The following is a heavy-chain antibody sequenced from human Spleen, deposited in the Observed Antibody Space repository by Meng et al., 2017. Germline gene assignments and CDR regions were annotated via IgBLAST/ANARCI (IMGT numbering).Heavy chain of an antibody. D-gene: IGHD3-9*01. CDR3: ARDADWVIFDH. J-gene: IGHJ4*02. CDR1: GFTFSSYN. V-gene: IGHV3-74*03. CDR2: INTDASST. Sequence: GESLKISCAASGFTFSSYNMHWVRQTPGEGLVWVSRINTDASSTTYADSVKDRFTISRDDAKNTVYLQMNSLRAEDTAVYYCARDADWVIFDHWGQGALVTVSS.